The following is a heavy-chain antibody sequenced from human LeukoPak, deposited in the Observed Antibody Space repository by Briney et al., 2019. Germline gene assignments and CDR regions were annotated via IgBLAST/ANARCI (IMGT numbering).Heavy chain of an antibody. CDR2: ISGGGSHI. CDR3: ARDFRTQLDGYSPPYHFDY. Sequence: GGSLRLSCAASGFAFRSHSMSWVHQSPGKGLEWVSSISGGGSHIYYADSMKGRFTISRDNAKNSLFLQMSSLRAEDTAVYYCARDFRTQLDGYSPPYHFDYWGQGALVTVSS. V-gene: IGHV3-21*01. CDR1: GFAFRSHS. J-gene: IGHJ4*02. D-gene: IGHD5-24*01.